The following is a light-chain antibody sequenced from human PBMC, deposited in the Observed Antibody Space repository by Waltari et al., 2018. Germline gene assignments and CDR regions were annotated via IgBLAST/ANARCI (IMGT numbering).Light chain of an antibody. V-gene: IGKV1-39*01. CDR3: QQSFSS. CDR1: GNIVNS. J-gene: IGKJ4*01. Sequence: DIQMTQSPSFLSATIGDRFTITCRASGNIVNSVNCSQQKPGKSPTRLIYTASSLQGGVPSRFSCSGSGTDFTLTITNLQLEDFATYYCQQSFSSFGGGTQVEIK. CDR2: TAS.